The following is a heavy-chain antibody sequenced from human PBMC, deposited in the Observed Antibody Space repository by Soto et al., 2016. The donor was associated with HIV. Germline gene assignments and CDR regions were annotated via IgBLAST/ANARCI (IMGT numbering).Heavy chain of an antibody. D-gene: IGHD3-10*01. J-gene: IGHJ4*02. CDR2: INPNNGGT. CDR3: ARVREYYYGSGSYGGVDY. Sequence: QVQLVQSGAEVKKPGASVKVSCKASGYTFIGYRMQWVRQAPGQGLEWMGWINPNNGGTNYAQKFQGRVTMTRDTSISTAYMELSSLRSEDTAVYYCARVREYYYGSGSYGGVDYWGQGTLGHRLL. V-gene: IGHV1-2*02. CDR1: GYTFIGYR.